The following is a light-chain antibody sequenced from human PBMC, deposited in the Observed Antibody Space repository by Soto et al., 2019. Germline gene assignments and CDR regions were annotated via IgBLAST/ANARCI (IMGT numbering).Light chain of an antibody. Sequence: EIVLTQSPATRSLSPGERATLSCRASQSVSSYLAWYQQKPGQAPRLLIYDASNRATGIPARFSGSGSGTDFPLTISSLEPEDFAVYYCQQRRNLPFTFGPGTKVDIK. CDR1: QSVSSY. CDR2: DAS. J-gene: IGKJ3*01. V-gene: IGKV3-11*01. CDR3: QQRRNLPFT.